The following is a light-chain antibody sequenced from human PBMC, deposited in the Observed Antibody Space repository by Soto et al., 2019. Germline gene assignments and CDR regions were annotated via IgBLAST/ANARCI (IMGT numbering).Light chain of an antibody. CDR3: QQSYRTPPT. V-gene: IGKV1-39*01. Sequence: DIQITQSPSSLSSSVGDRVTITCLSSQIISSYLNWYQQKPGKAPKLLIYAASSLQSGVPSRFSGSGSGTDFTLTISSLQPEDFATYYCQQSYRTPPTFGGGTKVDIK. J-gene: IGKJ4*01. CDR2: AAS. CDR1: QIISSY.